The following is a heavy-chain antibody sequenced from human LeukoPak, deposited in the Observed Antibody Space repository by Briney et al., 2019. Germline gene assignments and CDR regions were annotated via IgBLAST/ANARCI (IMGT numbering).Heavy chain of an antibody. D-gene: IGHD1-14*01. Sequence: PGGSLRLSCAGTGFTFNDYYMAWVRQAPGKGLEWLSYISLVGNTKSCADSVKGRFTISRDNAKKSLYLQMNSLRAEDTAVYYCTRDREPRNSQYYFDSWGQGTLVTVSS. CDR1: GFTFNDYY. J-gene: IGHJ4*02. V-gene: IGHV3-11*01. CDR2: ISLVGNTK. CDR3: TRDREPRNSQYYFDS.